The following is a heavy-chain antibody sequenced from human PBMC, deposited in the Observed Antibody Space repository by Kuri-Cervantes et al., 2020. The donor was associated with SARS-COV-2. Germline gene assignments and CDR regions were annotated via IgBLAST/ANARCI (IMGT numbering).Heavy chain of an antibody. J-gene: IGHJ4*02. D-gene: IGHD2-8*01. V-gene: IGHV4-59*02. CDR1: GVAVQYFF. CDR3: AGVSAGFFPQGRKTYIAGYFDS. CDR2: ISDSGTT. Sequence: GSLRLSCSVSGVAVQYFFWTWIRQTPGKGLEWIGFISDSGTTTYNPSLRRRVSISVDTSTNHLSLNVRSVTAEDAATYYCAGVSAGFFPQGRKTYIAGYFDSWGQGTLVTVSS.